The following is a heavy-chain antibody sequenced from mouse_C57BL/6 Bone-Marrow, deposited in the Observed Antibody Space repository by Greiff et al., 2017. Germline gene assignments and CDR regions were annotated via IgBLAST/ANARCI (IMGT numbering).Heavy chain of an antibody. CDR3: ARLYYSNYVDYYGY. J-gene: IGHJ2*01. D-gene: IGHD2-5*01. Sequence: QVQLQQSGPELVKPGASVKISCKASGYAFSSSWMNWVKQRPGKGLEWIGRIYPGDGDTNYNGKFKGKATLTADKSSSTAYMQRSSLTSEDSAVYFCARLYYSNYVDYYGYWGPGTTLTVA. CDR2: IYPGDGDT. V-gene: IGHV1-82*01. CDR1: GYAFSSSW.